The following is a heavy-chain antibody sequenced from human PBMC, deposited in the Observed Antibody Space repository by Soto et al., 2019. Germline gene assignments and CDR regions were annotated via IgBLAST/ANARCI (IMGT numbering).Heavy chain of an antibody. D-gene: IGHD3-9*01. Sequence: QVQLVESGGGVVQPGRSLRLSSAASGFTFSSYGMHWVRQAPGKGLEWVAVIWYDGSNKYYADSVKGRFTISRDNSKNTLYLQMNSLRAEDTAVYYCARGLLRYFDWLFAAGSGSAFDIWGQGTMVTVSS. V-gene: IGHV3-33*01. CDR1: GFTFSSYG. CDR3: ARGLLRYFDWLFAAGSGSAFDI. J-gene: IGHJ3*02. CDR2: IWYDGSNK.